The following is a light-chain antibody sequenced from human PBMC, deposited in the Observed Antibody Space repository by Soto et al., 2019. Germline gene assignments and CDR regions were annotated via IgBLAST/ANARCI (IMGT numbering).Light chain of an antibody. CDR1: QSVYSSS. CDR2: ATS. Sequence: EVVLTQSPCTLSLSPGEGATLAGRANQSVYSSSLAWYWQKPGQAPTVLIYATSRRVTGITDSVSGSGSGRDFTFSISSLESEDSAGYYFQHYVSSLPVTVFGSRTQLEL. J-gene: IGKJ2*01. CDR3: QHYVSSLPVTV. V-gene: IGKV3-20*01.